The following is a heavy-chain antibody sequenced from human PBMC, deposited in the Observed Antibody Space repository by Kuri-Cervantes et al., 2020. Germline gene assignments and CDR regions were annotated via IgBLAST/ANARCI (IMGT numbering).Heavy chain of an antibody. J-gene: IGHJ4*02. CDR1: GGSISSGDYY. Sequence: SCTVSGGSISSGDYYWSWIRQPPGKGLEWIGYIYYSGSTYYNPSLKSRVTISVDTSKNQFSLKLSSVTAADTAVYYCARKYYYGSGSYWVWGQGTLVTVSS. CDR3: ARKYYYGSGSYWV. D-gene: IGHD3-10*01. CDR2: IYYSGST. V-gene: IGHV4-30-4*01.